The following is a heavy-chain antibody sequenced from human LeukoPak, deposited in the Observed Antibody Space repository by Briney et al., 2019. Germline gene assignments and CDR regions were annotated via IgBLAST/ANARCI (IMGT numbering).Heavy chain of an antibody. J-gene: IGHJ4*02. D-gene: IGHD6-19*01. V-gene: IGHV3-23*01. CDR1: GFTFSSYA. Sequence: GGSLRLSCAASGFTFSSYAMSWVRQAPGKGLEWVSAISGSGGSTYYADSVKGRFTISRDNSKNTLYPQMNSLRAEDTAVYYCSKYPLGSGWDFDYWGQGTLVTVSS. CDR2: ISGSGGST. CDR3: SKYPLGSGWDFDY.